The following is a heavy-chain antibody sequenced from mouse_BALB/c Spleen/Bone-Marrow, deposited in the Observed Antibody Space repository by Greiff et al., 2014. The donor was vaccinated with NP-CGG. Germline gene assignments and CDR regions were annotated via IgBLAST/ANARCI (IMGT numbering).Heavy chain of an antibody. J-gene: IGHJ4*01. CDR3: ARWDYATDY. CDR2: INPGSGGT. Sequence: QVQLQQSGAELVRPGTSVKVSCKASGYAFTNYLIEWVKQRPGQGLEWIGVINPGSGGTNYNEKFKGKATLTADKSSSTAYMQLSSLTSDDSAVYFCARWDYATDYWGQGTSVTVSS. V-gene: IGHV1-54*01. CDR1: GYAFTNYL.